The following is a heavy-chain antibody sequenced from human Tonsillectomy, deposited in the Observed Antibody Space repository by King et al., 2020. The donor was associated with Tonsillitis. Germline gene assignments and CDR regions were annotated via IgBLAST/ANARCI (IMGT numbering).Heavy chain of an antibody. J-gene: IGHJ6*02. V-gene: IGHV4-34*01. CDR3: ARTLDYFYYGMDV. CDR1: GGSFSGYY. CDR2: INHSGST. Sequence: VQLQQWGAGLLKPSETLSLTCAVYGGSFSGYYWSWIRQPPGKGLEWIGEINHSGSTNYNQSLKSRVTISVDTSKNQFSLKLTSVTAADTAVYYWARTLDYFYYGMDVWGQGTTVTVSS.